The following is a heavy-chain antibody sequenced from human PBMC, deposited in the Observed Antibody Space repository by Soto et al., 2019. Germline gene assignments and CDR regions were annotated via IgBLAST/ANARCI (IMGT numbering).Heavy chain of an antibody. V-gene: IGHV6-1*01. CDR3: ARGESISVAWFDY. D-gene: IGHD6-19*01. J-gene: IGHJ4*02. CDR1: GDSVSSNSAA. CDR2: TYYRSKWYN. Sequence: AQTLSLSCAISGDSVSSNSAAWNCIIHSPSRGLEWLGRTYYRSKWYNDYAVSVKSRITINPDTSKNQFSLQLNSVTPEDTAVYYCARGESISVAWFDYWGQGTLVTVSS.